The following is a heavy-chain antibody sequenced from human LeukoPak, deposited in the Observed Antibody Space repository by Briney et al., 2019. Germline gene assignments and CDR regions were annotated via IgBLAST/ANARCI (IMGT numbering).Heavy chain of an antibody. CDR2: IYSTGST. CDR3: ARAPMPNYYYYYMDV. J-gene: IGHJ6*03. D-gene: IGHD2-2*01. V-gene: IGHV4-61*02. Sequence: PSQTLSLTCTVSGGSISSGSYYWSWIRQSAGKGLEWIGRIYSTGSTSYNPSLTSRVTISRDTSKNQFSLNLSSVTAADTAVYYCARAPMPNYYYYYMDVWGKGTTVTVSS. CDR1: GGSISSGSYY.